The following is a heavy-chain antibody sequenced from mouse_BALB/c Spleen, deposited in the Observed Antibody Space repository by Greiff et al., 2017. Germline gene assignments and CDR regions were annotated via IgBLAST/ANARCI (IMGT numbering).Heavy chain of an antibody. CDR2: ISSGGSYT. Sequence: EVMLVESGGDLVKPGGSLKLSCAASGFTFSSYGMSWVRQTPDKRLEWVATISSGGSYTYYPDSVKGRFTISRDNAKNTLYLQMSSLKSEDTAMYYCARPYGNSFAYWGQGTLVTVSA. J-gene: IGHJ3*01. CDR3: ARPYGNSFAY. V-gene: IGHV5-6*02. D-gene: IGHD2-1*01. CDR1: GFTFSSYG.